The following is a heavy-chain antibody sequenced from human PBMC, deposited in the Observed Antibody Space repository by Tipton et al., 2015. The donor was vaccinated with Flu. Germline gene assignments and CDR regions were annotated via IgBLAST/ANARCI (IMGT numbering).Heavy chain of an antibody. V-gene: IGHV4-30-4*01. CDR2: IYHDGTT. CDR3: ARVTARSYDSSWSTPIDL. Sequence: TLSLTCAVSGASISGGPYYWTWIRRPPGKGLEWIGYIYHDGTTYYEPSLESRLTISIDTSKSQFSLNLNSVSATDTAVYYCARVTARSYDSSWSTPIDLWRQGSLVTVSS. CDR1: GASISGGPYY. D-gene: IGHD6-13*01. J-gene: IGHJ5*02.